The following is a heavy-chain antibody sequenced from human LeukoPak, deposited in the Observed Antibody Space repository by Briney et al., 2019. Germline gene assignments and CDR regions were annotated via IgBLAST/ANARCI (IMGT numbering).Heavy chain of an antibody. V-gene: IGHV3-23*01. D-gene: IGHD6-19*01. CDR1: GFTFSSYA. CDR3: AREKFLEWYAVAGTFGYFDY. J-gene: IGHJ4*02. Sequence: PGGSLRLSCAASGFTFSSYAMSWVRQAPGKGLEWVSAISGSGGSTYYADSVKGRFTISRDNAKNSLYLQMNSLRAEDTAVYYCAREKFLEWYAVAGTFGYFDYWGQGTLVTVSS. CDR2: ISGSGGST.